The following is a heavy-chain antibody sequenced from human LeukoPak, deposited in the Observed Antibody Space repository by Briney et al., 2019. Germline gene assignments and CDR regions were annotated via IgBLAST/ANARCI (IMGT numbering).Heavy chain of an antibody. J-gene: IGHJ4*02. CDR2: ISSSGSTI. V-gene: IGHV3-11*01. Sequence: PGGSLRLSCAASGFTFSDYYMSWIRQAPGKGLEWVSYISSSGSTIYYADSVKGRFTISRDNAKNSLYLQMNSLRAEDTAVYYCAKDRNTMIVVSNLIDYWGQGTLVTVSS. D-gene: IGHD3-22*01. CDR1: GFTFSDYY. CDR3: AKDRNTMIVVSNLIDY.